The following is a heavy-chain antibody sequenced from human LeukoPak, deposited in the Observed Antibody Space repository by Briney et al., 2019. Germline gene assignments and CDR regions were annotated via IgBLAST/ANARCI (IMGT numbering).Heavy chain of an antibody. V-gene: IGHV4-39*07. J-gene: IGHJ4*02. D-gene: IGHD3-3*01. CDR2: IYYSGST. CDR1: GGSITSKTYY. Sequence: PSETLSLTCTVSGGSITSKTYYWGWIRQPPGKGLEWIGTIYYSGSTYYNPSLKSRVTISVDTSKNQFSLKLSSVTAADTAVYYCARGYVTRITIFGVGDLGAYYFDYWGQGTLVTVSS. CDR3: ARGYVTRITIFGVGDLGAYYFDY.